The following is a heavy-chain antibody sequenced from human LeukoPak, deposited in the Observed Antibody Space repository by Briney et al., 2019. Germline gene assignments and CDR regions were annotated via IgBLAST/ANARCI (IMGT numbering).Heavy chain of an antibody. CDR2: IKEDGSEK. V-gene: IGHV3-7*01. CDR1: GFTFSSYW. J-gene: IGHJ4*02. Sequence: GGSLRLSCAASGFTFSSYWMSWVRQAPGKGLEWVATIKEDGSEKYYVGSVKGRFTISRDNPKNSLYQQMNSLRAEDTAIYYCARGGGSGGQGTLVTVSS. D-gene: IGHD3-16*01. CDR3: ARGGGS.